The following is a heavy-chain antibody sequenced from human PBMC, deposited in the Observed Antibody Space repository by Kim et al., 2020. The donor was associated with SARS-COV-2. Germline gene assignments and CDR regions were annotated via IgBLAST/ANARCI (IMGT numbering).Heavy chain of an antibody. CDR2: IYPGDSDT. D-gene: IGHD3-10*01. CDR3: GRTYGSGSHDAFDI. V-gene: IGHV5-51*04. Sequence: GESLKISCKGSGYSFTSYWIGWVRQIPGKGLEWMGIIYPGDSDTRYSPSFQFQVTIPPDKPISTAYLQWNSLKASDTAMYYCGRTYGSGSHDAFDIWGQGTMVTVSS. CDR1: GYSFTSYW. J-gene: IGHJ3*02.